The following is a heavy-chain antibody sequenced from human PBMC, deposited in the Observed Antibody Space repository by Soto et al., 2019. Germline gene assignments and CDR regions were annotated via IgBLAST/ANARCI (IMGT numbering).Heavy chain of an antibody. CDR1: GFTFSSYS. J-gene: IGHJ6*02. D-gene: IGHD2-21*01. Sequence: GGSLRLSCAASGFTFSSYSMNWVRQAPGKGLEWVSSISSSSSYIYYADSVKGRFTISRDNAKNSLYLQMNSLRAEDTAVYYCARGDALGIPPVVYYGMDVWGQGTTVTVSS. CDR3: ARGDALGIPPVVYYGMDV. CDR2: ISSSSSYI. V-gene: IGHV3-21*01.